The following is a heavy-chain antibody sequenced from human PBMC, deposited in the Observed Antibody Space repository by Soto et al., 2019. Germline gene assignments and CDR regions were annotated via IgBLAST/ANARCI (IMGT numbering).Heavy chain of an antibody. J-gene: IGHJ4*02. CDR3: ARDLGIYDILTGTDY. Sequence: ESGGGVVQPGRSLRLSCAASGFTFSSYAMHWVRQAPGKGLEWVAVISYDGSNKYYADSVKGRFTISRDNSKNTLYLQMNSLRAEDTAVYYCARDLGIYDILTGTDYWGQGTLVTVSS. D-gene: IGHD3-9*01. CDR2: ISYDGSNK. CDR1: GFTFSSYA. V-gene: IGHV3-30-3*01.